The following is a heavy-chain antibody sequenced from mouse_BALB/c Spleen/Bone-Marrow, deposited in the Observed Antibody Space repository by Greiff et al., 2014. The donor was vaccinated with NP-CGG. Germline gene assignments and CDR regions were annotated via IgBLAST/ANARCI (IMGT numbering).Heavy chain of an antibody. V-gene: IGHV1-14*01. J-gene: IGHJ1*01. CDR3: ARFDGYYSLYFDV. Sequence: VQLQQSGSELVQPGASVKMSCKASGYTFTSYIMQWVKQKPGQGLEWIGYINPYNDGTKYNEKFKGKATLTSDKSSSTAYMGLSSLTSEDSAVYYCARFDGYYSLYFDVWGAGTTVTVSS. CDR2: INPYNDGT. CDR1: GYTFTSYI. D-gene: IGHD2-3*01.